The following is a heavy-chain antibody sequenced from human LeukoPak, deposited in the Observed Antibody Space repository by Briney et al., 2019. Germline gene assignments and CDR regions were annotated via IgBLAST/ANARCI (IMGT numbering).Heavy chain of an antibody. J-gene: IGHJ4*02. V-gene: IGHV3-64*01. Sequence: PGGSLRLSCAASGFTFSSYAMHWVRQAPGKGLEYVSAISSNGGSTYYANSVKGRFTISRDNSKNTLYLQMGSLRAEDMAVHYCARGPGSDGYNYGGGFDYWGQGTLVTVSS. CDR2: ISSNGGST. D-gene: IGHD5-24*01. CDR3: ARGPGSDGYNYGGGFDY. CDR1: GFTFSSYA.